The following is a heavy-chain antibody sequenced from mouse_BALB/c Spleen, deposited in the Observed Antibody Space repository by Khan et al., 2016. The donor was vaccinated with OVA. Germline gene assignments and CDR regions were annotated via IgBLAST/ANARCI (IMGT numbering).Heavy chain of an antibody. Sequence: VQLQQSGADLVKPGASVKLSCTVSGFNIKDTYIHWVKQRPEQGLEWIGKIDPANGNTKYDPKFQGKATITADTTSNTAYLHLSSLTSEDTAVYYCTGRFSWFAYWGQGTLVTVSA. CDR3: TGRFSWFAY. J-gene: IGHJ3*01. CDR1: GFNIKDTY. V-gene: IGHV14-3*02. CDR2: IDPANGNT.